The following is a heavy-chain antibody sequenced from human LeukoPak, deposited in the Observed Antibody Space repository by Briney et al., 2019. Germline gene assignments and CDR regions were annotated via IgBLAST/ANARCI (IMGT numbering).Heavy chain of an antibody. D-gene: IGHD2-15*01. Sequence: GGSLRLSCAASGFTFSSYAMSWVRQAPGKGLEWVSAISGSGGSTYYADSVKGRFTISRDNSKNTLSLQMNSLRAEDTAVYYCAKDPSGYCSGGTCYSVFDFWGQGTLVTVSS. CDR2: ISGSGGST. J-gene: IGHJ5*01. V-gene: IGHV3-23*01. CDR1: GFTFSSYA. CDR3: AKDPSGYCSGGTCYSVFDF.